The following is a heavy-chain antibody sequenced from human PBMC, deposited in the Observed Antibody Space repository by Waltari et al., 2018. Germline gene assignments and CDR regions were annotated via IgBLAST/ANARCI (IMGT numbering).Heavy chain of an antibody. CDR2: INAGNGNT. Sequence: QVQLVQSGAEVKKPGASVKVSCKASGYTFPSYAMPWVRQAPGQRLEWMGWINAGNGNTKYSQKFQGRVTITRDTSASTAYMELSSLRSEDTAVYYCARDHDYGDYYYYGMDVWGQGTTVTVSS. J-gene: IGHJ6*02. CDR1: GYTFPSYA. V-gene: IGHV1-3*01. D-gene: IGHD4-17*01. CDR3: ARDHDYGDYYYYGMDV.